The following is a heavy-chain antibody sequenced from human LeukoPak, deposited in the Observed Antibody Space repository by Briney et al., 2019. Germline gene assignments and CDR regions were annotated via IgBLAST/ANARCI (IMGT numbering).Heavy chain of an antibody. Sequence: GGSLRLSCAASGFTFSRYSMNWVRQAPGKGLEWVASISNTSTYIYYADSVKGRFTISRDNAKNSLYLQMNSLRAEDTAVYYCARGPPLKYSGYDPRPADYYYYYMDVWGKGTTVTVSS. D-gene: IGHD5-12*01. J-gene: IGHJ6*03. CDR2: ISNTSTYI. V-gene: IGHV3-21*01. CDR1: GFTFSRYS. CDR3: ARGPPLKYSGYDPRPADYYYYYMDV.